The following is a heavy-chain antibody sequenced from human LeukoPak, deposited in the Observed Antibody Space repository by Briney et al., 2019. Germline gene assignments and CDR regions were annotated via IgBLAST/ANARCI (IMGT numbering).Heavy chain of an antibody. CDR1: GFTFSSYG. CDR3: AKFDRYYYDSAPGY. V-gene: IGHV3-33*06. Sequence: GGSLRLSCAASGFTFSSYGMHWVRQAPGKGLEWVAVIWYDGSNKYYADSVKGRFTISRDNSKNTLYLQMNSLRAEDTAVYYCAKFDRYYYDSAPGYWGQGTLVTVSS. J-gene: IGHJ4*02. D-gene: IGHD3-22*01. CDR2: IWYDGSNK.